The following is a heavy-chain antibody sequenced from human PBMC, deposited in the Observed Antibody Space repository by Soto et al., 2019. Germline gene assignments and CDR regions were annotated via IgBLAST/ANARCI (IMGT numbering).Heavy chain of an antibody. J-gene: IGHJ6*02. CDR2: IWYDGSNK. Sequence: GGFLRLSCAASRLTFSDYAMHWVRQSPGKGLEWVALIWYDGSNKYYADSVRGRFTAPRDTAKNTLYLEMNSLRAEDTAVYYCARSRIPGIDYYYYGMDAWGQGTTVTVSS. V-gene: IGHV3-33*01. D-gene: IGHD1-1*01. CDR1: RLTFSDYA. CDR3: ARSRIPGIDYYYYGMDA.